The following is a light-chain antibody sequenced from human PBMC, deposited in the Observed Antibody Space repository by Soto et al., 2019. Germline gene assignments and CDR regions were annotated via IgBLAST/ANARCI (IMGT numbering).Light chain of an antibody. CDR2: EAS. J-gene: IGKJ2*01. CDR1: QSINNW. Sequence: DIQMTQSPSTLSASVGDRATLTCRASQSINNWLAGYQQKPGKAPKLLTYEASSLLSGVPSRFSGSGFGTDSTLTVSALRPDDFAYNSCRHYDSDPSPFGQGTKL. V-gene: IGKV1-5*03. CDR3: RHYDSDPSP.